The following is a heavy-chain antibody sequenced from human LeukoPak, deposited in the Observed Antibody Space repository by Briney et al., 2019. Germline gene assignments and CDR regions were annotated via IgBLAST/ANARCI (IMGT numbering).Heavy chain of an antibody. CDR1: GFTFYDYG. V-gene: IGHV3-20*04. J-gene: IGHJ6*03. D-gene: IGHD2-15*01. CDR2: INWNGGST. Sequence: GSLLLSCSAAGFTFYDYGMSWVRRAPGKGREWVAGINWNGGSTGYADSVKGRFTISRDNAKNSLYLQMNSLRAEDTALYYCARAVGFYYYMDVWGKGTTVTVSS. CDR3: ARAVGFYYYMDV.